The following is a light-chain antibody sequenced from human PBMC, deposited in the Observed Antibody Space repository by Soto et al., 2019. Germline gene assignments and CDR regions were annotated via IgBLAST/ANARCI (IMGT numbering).Light chain of an antibody. CDR3: QQYDNFLA. J-gene: IGKJ5*01. CDR2: DAS. Sequence: EIQMTQNPSSLSASVGDRVTITCQASQGISNHLNWYQQKPGKAPKLLIYDASNLETGVPSRFSGSGSGTEFTFTISSLQPEDIATYYCQQYDNFLAFGQGTLLAI. CDR1: QGISNH. V-gene: IGKV1-33*01.